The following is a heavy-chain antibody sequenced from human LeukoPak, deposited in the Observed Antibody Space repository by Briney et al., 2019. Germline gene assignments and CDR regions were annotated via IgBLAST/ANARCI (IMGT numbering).Heavy chain of an antibody. CDR2: ISYDGSNK. CDR1: GFTFSSYG. D-gene: IGHD3-22*01. Sequence: EGSLRLSCAASGFTFSSYGMHWVRQAPGKGLEWVAVISYDGSNKYYADSVKGRFTISRDNSKNTLYLQMNSLRAEDTAVYYCAKASNYYDSSYFDYWGQGTLVTVSS. V-gene: IGHV3-30*18. J-gene: IGHJ4*02. CDR3: AKASNYYDSSYFDY.